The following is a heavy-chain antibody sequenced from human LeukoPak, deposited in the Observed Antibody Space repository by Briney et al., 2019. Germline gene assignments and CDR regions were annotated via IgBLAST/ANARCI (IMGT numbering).Heavy chain of an antibody. D-gene: IGHD4-23*01. V-gene: IGHV3-7*01. J-gene: IGHJ4*02. CDR3: ARGRPHGNDY. Sequence: GGSLRLSCVASGFPFSSYWMTWVRQAPGKGLEWVANIKQDGSKKSYVDSVKGRFSISRDNAKNTLYLQMNSLRVEDTAVYYCARGRPHGNDYWGQGTLVTVSS. CDR2: IKQDGSKK. CDR1: GFPFSSYW.